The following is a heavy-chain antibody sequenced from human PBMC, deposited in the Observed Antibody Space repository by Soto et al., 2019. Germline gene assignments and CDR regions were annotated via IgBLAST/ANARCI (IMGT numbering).Heavy chain of an antibody. CDR3: ARELVVPAAHDAFDI. CDR1: GLTFSDYY. Sequence: SGGSLRLSCAASGLTFSDYYMSWIRQAPGKGLEWVSYISSSGSTVYYADSVKGRFTISRDNAKNSLYLQMNSLRAEDTAVYYCARELVVPAAHDAFDIWGQGTMVTVSS. J-gene: IGHJ3*02. CDR2: ISSSGSTV. V-gene: IGHV3-11*01. D-gene: IGHD2-2*01.